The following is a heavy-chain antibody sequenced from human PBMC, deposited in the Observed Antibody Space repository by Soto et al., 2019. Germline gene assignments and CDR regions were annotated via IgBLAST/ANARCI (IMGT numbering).Heavy chain of an antibody. V-gene: IGHV1-69*08. Sequence: QVQLVQSGAEVKKPGSSVKVSCKASGGTFSSYTISWVRQSPGQGLEWMGRIIPILGIANYAQKFQGRVTITADKSTSTAYMELSSLRSEDTAVYYCARDRSGLTPGVYYYDGRDVWGQGTTVTVS. J-gene: IGHJ6*02. D-gene: IGHD3-10*01. CDR3: ARDRSGLTPGVYYYDGRDV. CDR2: IIPILGIA. CDR1: GGTFSSYT.